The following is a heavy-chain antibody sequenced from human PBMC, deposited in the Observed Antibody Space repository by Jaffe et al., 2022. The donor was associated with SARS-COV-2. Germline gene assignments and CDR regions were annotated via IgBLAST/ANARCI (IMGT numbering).Heavy chain of an antibody. D-gene: IGHD6-25*01. Sequence: EVKLVESGGGLVQPGGSLRLSCVASGISFSNSWMAWVRQAPGKGLQWVANINTDGSDKSHVDSVRGRFTISRDNAKNSLYLQMDSLRVEDTAVYYCARDPHFAAVDHWGQGMLVTVSS. J-gene: IGHJ4*02. CDR1: GISFSNSW. CDR3: ARDPHFAAVDH. V-gene: IGHV3-7*01. CDR2: INTDGSDK.